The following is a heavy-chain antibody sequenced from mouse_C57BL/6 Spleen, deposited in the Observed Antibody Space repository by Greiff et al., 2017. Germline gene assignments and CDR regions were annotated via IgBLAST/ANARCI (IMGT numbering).Heavy chain of an antibody. CDR1: GYTFTSYW. CDR2: SDPNSGGT. CDR3: ARGVLRSYWYFDV. Sequence: QVQLQQSGAELVKPGASVKLSCKASGYTFTSYWMHWVKQRPGRGLEWIGRSDPNSGGTKYNEKFKSKATLTVDKPSSTAYMQLSSLTSEDSAVYYCARGVLRSYWYFDVWGTGTTVTVSS. V-gene: IGHV1-72*01. D-gene: IGHD1-1*01. J-gene: IGHJ1*03.